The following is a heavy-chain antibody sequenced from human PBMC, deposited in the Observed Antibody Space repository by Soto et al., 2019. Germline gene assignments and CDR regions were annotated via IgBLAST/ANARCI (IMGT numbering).Heavy chain of an antibody. CDR3: ARRGAPWYFDL. CDR2: IYPGDSDT. V-gene: IGHV5-51*01. J-gene: IGHJ2*01. Sequence: XESLKISWKGSGYSFTSYWIAWVRQVPGKGLEWMGIIYPGDSDTRYSPSFQGQVTFSADKSISTAYLQWSSLKASDTAMYYCARRGAPWYFDLWGRGTLVTVSS. CDR1: GYSFTSYW. D-gene: IGHD3-16*01.